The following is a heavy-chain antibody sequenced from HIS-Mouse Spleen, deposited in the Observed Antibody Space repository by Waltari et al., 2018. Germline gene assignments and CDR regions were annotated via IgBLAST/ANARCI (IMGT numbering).Heavy chain of an antibody. CDR2: IYYSGST. Sequence: QVQLQESGPGLVKPSETLSLTCTVSGGSISSYSWSWIRQPPGKGLEWIGYIYYSGSTNYNPSLKSRVTISVDTSKNQFSLKLSSVTAADTAVYYCAKDHGYSSSWYGYYYYGMDVWGQGTTVTVSS. V-gene: IGHV4-59*01. D-gene: IGHD6-13*01. CDR1: GGSISSYS. CDR3: AKDHGYSSSWYGYYYYGMDV. J-gene: IGHJ6*02.